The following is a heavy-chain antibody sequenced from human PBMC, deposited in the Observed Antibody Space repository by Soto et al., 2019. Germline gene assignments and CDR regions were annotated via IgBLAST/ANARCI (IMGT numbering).Heavy chain of an antibody. Sequence: SETLSLTCTVSGGSISSGGYYWSWIRQHPGKGLEWIGYIYYSGSTYYNPSLKSRVTISVDTSKNQFSLKLSSVTAADTAVYYCARVGNIVATIVFDYWGQGTLVTVSS. CDR1: GGSISSGGYY. V-gene: IGHV4-31*03. CDR3: ARVGNIVATIVFDY. D-gene: IGHD5-12*01. CDR2: IYYSGST. J-gene: IGHJ4*02.